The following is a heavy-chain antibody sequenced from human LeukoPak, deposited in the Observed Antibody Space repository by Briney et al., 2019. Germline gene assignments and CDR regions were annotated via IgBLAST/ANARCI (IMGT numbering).Heavy chain of an antibody. CDR3: ARPLLTYYYDNSGYNY. J-gene: IGHJ4*02. V-gene: IGHV3-7*01. Sequence: GGSPRLSCAASGFTFSSFWMSWVRQAPGKGLEWVANIKQDGSEKYYVDSVKGRFTISRDNAKNSLYLQMNSLRAEDTAVYYCARPLLTYYYDNSGYNYWGQGTLVTVSS. CDR1: GFTFSSFW. D-gene: IGHD3-22*01. CDR2: IKQDGSEK.